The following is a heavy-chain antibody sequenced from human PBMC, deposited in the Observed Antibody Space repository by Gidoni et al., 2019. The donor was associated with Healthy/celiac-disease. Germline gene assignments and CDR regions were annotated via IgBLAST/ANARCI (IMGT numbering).Heavy chain of an antibody. D-gene: IGHD6-6*01. CDR3: ARRRYSSSSGRLLPSSYWYFDL. CDR1: GGSFSGYY. V-gene: IGHV4-34*01. Sequence: QVQLQQWGAGLLKPSETLSLTCAVYGGSFSGYYWSWSGQPPGKGLEWIGEINHSGSTNYNPSLKSRVTISVDTSKNQFSLKLSSVTAADTAVYYCARRRYSSSSGRLLPSSYWYFDLWGRGTLVTVSS. J-gene: IGHJ2*01. CDR2: INHSGST.